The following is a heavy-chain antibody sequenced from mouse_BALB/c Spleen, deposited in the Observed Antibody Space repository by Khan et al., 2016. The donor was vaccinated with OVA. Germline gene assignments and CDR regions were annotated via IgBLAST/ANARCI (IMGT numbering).Heavy chain of an antibody. CDR3: VGGTFDY. CDR2: IDPFNGGS. CDR1: GYSFTSYY. Sequence: VQLQQSGPELMKPGTSVNISCKASGYSFTSYYIHWVKQSHGKSLEWIGYIDPFNGGSDYNQRFKGKATLTVDKSSNTAYMHLSSLTSEASAVYYSVGGTFDYWAKGLWSLSLQ. V-gene: IGHV1-31*01. D-gene: IGHD1-1*01. J-gene: IGHJ3*01.